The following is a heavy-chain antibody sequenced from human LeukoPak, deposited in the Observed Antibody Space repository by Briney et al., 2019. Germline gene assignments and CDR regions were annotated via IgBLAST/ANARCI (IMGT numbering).Heavy chain of an antibody. Sequence: GRSLRLSCAASGFTFSSYGMHWVRQAPGKGLEWLAVIWFDANNKYYADSVKGRFTISRDNSKNTLYLQMNSLRAEDTAVYYCAKALWFGELLPRGYFDYWGQGTLVTVSS. J-gene: IGHJ4*02. V-gene: IGHV3-33*06. CDR1: GFTFSSYG. CDR3: AKALWFGELLPRGYFDY. D-gene: IGHD3-10*01. CDR2: IWFDANNK.